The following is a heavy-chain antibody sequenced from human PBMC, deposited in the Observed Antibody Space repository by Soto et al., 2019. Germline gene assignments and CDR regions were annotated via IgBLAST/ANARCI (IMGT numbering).Heavy chain of an antibody. J-gene: IGHJ4*02. CDR3: ARGIYSSGWGYYFDY. V-gene: IGHV4-34*01. D-gene: IGHD6-19*01. CDR2: INHSGST. CDR1: GGSFSGYY. Sequence: SETLSLTCAVYGGSFSGYYWSWIRQPPGKGLEWIGEINHSGSTNYNPSLKSRVTISVDTSKNQFSLKLSSVTAADTAVYYCARGIYSSGWGYYFDYWGQGTLVTVSS.